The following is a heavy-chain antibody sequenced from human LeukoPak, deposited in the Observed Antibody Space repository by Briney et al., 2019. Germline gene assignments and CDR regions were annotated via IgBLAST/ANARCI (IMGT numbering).Heavy chain of an antibody. CDR2: IKQDGSEN. CDR1: GFIFNDYR. D-gene: IGHD5-24*01. V-gene: IGHV3-7*01. J-gene: IGHJ4*02. CDR3: ASVFIGDGYNNKDY. Sequence: GGSLRLSCAASGFIFNDYRMTWVRQAPGKGLEWVANIKQDGSENHYVDSVKGRFTISRDNARNSLYLQINSLRAEDTAIYYCASVFIGDGYNNKDYWGQGTLVTVSS.